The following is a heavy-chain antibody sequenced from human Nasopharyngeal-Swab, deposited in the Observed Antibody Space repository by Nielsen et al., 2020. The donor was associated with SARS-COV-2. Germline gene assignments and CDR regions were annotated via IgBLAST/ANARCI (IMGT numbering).Heavy chain of an antibody. Sequence: WIRQPPGKGLEWVGFIRSKAYGGTTEYAASVKGRFTISRDDSKGIAYLQMNSLKTEDTAVYYCTRDRLAVTTYYYYYYMDVWGKGTTVTVSS. J-gene: IGHJ6*03. V-gene: IGHV3-49*02. CDR3: TRDRLAVTTYYYYYYMDV. D-gene: IGHD4-11*01. CDR2: IRSKAYGGTT.